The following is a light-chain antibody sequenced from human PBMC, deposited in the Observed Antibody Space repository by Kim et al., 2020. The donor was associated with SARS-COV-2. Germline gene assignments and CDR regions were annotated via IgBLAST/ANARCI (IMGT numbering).Light chain of an antibody. CDR3: QQYGSSPLT. CDR2: GAS. CDR1: QSVRSSY. Sequence: PGERATHTCRASQSVRSSYLAWYQQKPGQAPRLLIYGASSRATGIPDRFSGSGSGTDFTLTISRLEPEDFAVYYCQQYGSSPLTFGGGTKVDIK. V-gene: IGKV3-20*01. J-gene: IGKJ4*01.